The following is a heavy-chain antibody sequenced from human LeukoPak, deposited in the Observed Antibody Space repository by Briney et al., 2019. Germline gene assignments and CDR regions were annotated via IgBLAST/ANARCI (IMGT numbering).Heavy chain of an antibody. CDR2: ISTNGQNT. CDR3: APNRNNWYEQY. D-gene: IGHD1-20*01. Sequence: GGSLRLSCSASGLSFSNSALHWVRQAPGKGLEYVSAISTNGQNTYHADSVKGRFTISRDNSKNTVYLQMSSLRAEDTALYFCAPNRNNWYEQYGGQGTLVTVSS. J-gene: IGHJ4*02. CDR1: GLSFSNSA. V-gene: IGHV3-64D*06.